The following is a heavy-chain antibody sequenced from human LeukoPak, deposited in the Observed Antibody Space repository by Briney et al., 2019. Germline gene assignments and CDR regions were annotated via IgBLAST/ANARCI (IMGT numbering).Heavy chain of an antibody. CDR2: INPSGGST. V-gene: IGHV1-46*01. CDR1: GYTFASYY. CDR3: AREQWGYGGNSDWMYPEAQPPEYYFDY. D-gene: IGHD4-23*01. J-gene: IGHJ4*02. Sequence: ASVKVSCKASGYTFASYYMHWVRQAPGQGLEWMGIINPSGGSTSYAQKFQGRVTMTRDTSTSTVYMELSSLRSEDTAVYYCAREQWGYGGNSDWMYPEAQPPEYYFDYWGQGTLVTVSS.